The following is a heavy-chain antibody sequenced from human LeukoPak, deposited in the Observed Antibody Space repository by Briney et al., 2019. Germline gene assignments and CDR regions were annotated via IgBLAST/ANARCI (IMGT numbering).Heavy chain of an antibody. CDR2: INPNSGGT. Sequence: ASVKVSCKASGYTFTGYYIHWVRQAPGQGLECMGWINPNSGGTNYAQKFQGRVTMTRDTSISTAYMELSRLRSDDTAVYYCARGLAYYGSGSFFDYWGQGTLVTVSS. J-gene: IGHJ4*02. D-gene: IGHD3-10*01. CDR3: ARGLAYYGSGSFFDY. CDR1: GYTFTGYY. V-gene: IGHV1-2*02.